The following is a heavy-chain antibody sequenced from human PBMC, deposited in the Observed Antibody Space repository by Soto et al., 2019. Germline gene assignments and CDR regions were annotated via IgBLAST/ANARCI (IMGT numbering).Heavy chain of an antibody. CDR2: ISTNGVGT. D-gene: IGHD6-6*01. CDR3: ARRARPDFYYMDV. CDR1: GFTLSGYA. Sequence: EVQLVEPGGGLAQPGGSLRLSCAASGFTLSGYAMDWVRQAPGKVLEYVSGISTNGVGTYYANSVQGRFTISRDNSKTPVYLQMGSLRPEDMAVYYCARRARPDFYYMDVWGKGTTVTVSS. V-gene: IGHV3-64*01. J-gene: IGHJ6*03.